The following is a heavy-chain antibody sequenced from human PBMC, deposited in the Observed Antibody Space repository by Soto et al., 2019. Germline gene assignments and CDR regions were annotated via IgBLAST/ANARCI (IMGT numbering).Heavy chain of an antibody. CDR1: GYSFTDYH. V-gene: IGHV1-2*04. D-gene: IGHD2-8*01. J-gene: IGHJ6*02. CDR2: INPKSGGT. Sequence: GASVKFSCKASGYSFTDYHIHWVRQAPGQGLEWLGLINPKSGGTSTAQKFQGWVTMTRDRSISTVYMELTRLRSDDTAVYFCARGHSTDCSNGVCSFFYNHEMDVWGQGTTVTV. CDR3: ARGHSTDCSNGVCSFFYNHEMDV.